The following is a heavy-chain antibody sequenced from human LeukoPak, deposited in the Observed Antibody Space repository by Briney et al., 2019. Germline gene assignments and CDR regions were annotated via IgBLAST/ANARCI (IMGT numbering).Heavy chain of an antibody. J-gene: IGHJ3*02. CDR3: ASYDILNGYNGFDM. V-gene: IGHV4-4*07. D-gene: IGHD3-9*01. CDR1: GGSISSYY. CDR2: IYTSGST. Sequence: SETLSLTCTVSGGSISSYYWSWIRQPARKGLEWIGRIYTSGSTNYNPSLKSRVTMSVDTSKNQFSLKLSSVTAADTAVYYCASYDILNGYNGFDMWGQGTMVTVSS.